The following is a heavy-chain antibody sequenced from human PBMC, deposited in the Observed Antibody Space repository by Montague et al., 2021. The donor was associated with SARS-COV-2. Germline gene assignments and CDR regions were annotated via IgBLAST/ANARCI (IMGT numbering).Heavy chain of an antibody. CDR1: GGPTSRSSYY. CDR2: IYHAGST. D-gene: IGHD3-9*01. V-gene: IGHV4-39*07. CDR3: GRQLRYYDWRADY. Sequence: SETLSLTCSVSGGPTSRSSYYWGWIRQPPGKGLEWVGNIYHAGSTYYNPSLKSRATIFVDTSNSQFSLKLTSVTAADTAVYYCGRQLRYYDWRADYWGQGTLVSVSS. J-gene: IGHJ4*02.